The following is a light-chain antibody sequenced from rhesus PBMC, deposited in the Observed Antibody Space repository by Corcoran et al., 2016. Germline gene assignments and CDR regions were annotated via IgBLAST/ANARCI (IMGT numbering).Light chain of an antibody. Sequence: DIQMTQSPSSLSASVGDTVTITCRASQSISSWLDWYQQKPGKAPKLLTYKAYSLQSGVPSRFSGSGSGTDFTLTRSSLQPEDFATYYCLQYYSSPYSFGQGTKVGIK. CDR2: KAY. J-gene: IGKJ2*01. CDR1: QSISSW. CDR3: LQYYSSPYS. V-gene: IGKV1-22*01.